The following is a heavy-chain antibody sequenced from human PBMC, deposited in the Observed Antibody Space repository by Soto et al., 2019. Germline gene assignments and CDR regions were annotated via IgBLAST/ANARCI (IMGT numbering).Heavy chain of an antibody. Sequence: SETLSLTCTVSGGSITTGGYYWSWIRQLPGKGLEWIGHRYYSESTYYNPSLKSRVSISLDTSKNQFSLKLSFVTAADTAMYYCARTKCSGGSCYSWSLDYWGQGTPVTV. CDR3: ARTKCSGGSCYSWSLDY. J-gene: IGHJ4*02. V-gene: IGHV4-31*03. D-gene: IGHD2-15*01. CDR1: GGSITTGGYY. CDR2: RYYSEST.